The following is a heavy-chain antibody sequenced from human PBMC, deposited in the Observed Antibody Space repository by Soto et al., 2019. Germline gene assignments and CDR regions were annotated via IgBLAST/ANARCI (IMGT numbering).Heavy chain of an antibody. D-gene: IGHD2-15*01. CDR1: GYTFTSYG. V-gene: IGHV1-18*01. Sequence: GASVKVSCKASGYTFTSYGISCVRQAPGQGLEWMGWISAYNGNTNYAQKLQGRVTMTTDTSTSTAYMELRSLRSDDTAVYYCARAEIVVVVAATLLDAFDIWGQGTMVTVSS. CDR3: ARAEIVVVVAATLLDAFDI. CDR2: ISAYNGNT. J-gene: IGHJ3*02.